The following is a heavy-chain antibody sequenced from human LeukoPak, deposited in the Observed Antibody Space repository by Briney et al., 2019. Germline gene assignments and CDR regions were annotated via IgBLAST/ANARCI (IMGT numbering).Heavy chain of an antibody. Sequence: GGSLRVSCEASGFTFTTYSMSWVRQAPGKGLEWVASIRTSGENTCYAHSVRGRFTISRDNSRGTLSLQMNSLRAEDTALDFCAILSCDRRGSFYWGQGTLVTVSS. CDR2: IRTSGENT. V-gene: IGHV3-23*01. D-gene: IGHD3-22*01. CDR3: AILSCDRRGSFY. CDR1: GFTFTTYS. J-gene: IGHJ4*02.